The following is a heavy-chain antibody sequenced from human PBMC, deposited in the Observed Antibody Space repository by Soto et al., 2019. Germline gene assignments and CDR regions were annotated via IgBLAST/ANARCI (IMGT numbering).Heavy chain of an antibody. CDR2: IIPILGIA. Sequence: SVKVSCKASGGTFSSYTISWVRQAPGQGLEWMGRIIPILGIANYAQKFQGRVTITADKSTSTAYMELSSLRSEDTAVYYCASPIYSSGWSYYYYGMDVWRQGTTVTVSS. V-gene: IGHV1-69*02. D-gene: IGHD6-19*01. CDR1: GGTFSSYT. J-gene: IGHJ6*02. CDR3: ASPIYSSGWSYYYYGMDV.